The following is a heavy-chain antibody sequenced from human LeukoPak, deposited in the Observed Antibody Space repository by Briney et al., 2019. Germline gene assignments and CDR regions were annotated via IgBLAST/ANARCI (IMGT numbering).Heavy chain of an antibody. CDR1: GFTFSSYG. V-gene: IGHV3-30*18. CDR2: ISYDGSNK. D-gene: IGHD3-10*01. CDR3: AKGSF. J-gene: IGHJ4*02. Sequence: GGSLRLSCAASGFTFSSYGMHWVRQAPGKGLEWVAVISYDGSNKYYADSVKGRFTISRDNSKNTLYLQMNSLRAEDTAVYYCAKGSFWGQGTLVTVSS.